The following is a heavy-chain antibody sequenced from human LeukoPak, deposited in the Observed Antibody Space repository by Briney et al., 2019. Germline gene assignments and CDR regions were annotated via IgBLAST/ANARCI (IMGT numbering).Heavy chain of an antibody. D-gene: IGHD3-3*01. CDR2: IYTSGST. CDR3: ARGVQYYDFWSGGYYYMDV. V-gene: IGHV4-4*07. Sequence: PSETLSLTCTVSGGSISSYYWSWIRQPAGKGLEWIGRIYTSGSTNYNPSLKSRVTISVDKSKNQFSLKLSSVTAADTAVYYCARGVQYYDFWSGGYYYMDVWGKGTTVTVSS. CDR1: GGSISSYY. J-gene: IGHJ6*03.